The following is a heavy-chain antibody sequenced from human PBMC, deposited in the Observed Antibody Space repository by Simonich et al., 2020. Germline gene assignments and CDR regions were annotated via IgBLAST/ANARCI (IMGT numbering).Heavy chain of an antibody. CDR3: ARWIAVAGTGAYGMDV. V-gene: IGHV3-21*01. D-gene: IGHD6-19*01. CDR1: GFTFSSYS. CDR2: ISSSSSYI. Sequence: EVQLVESGGGLFKPGGSLRLSCAASGFTFSSYSMNWVRQAPGKGLEWVSSISSSSSYIYYADSVKGRFTISRKNAKNSLYRQMNSLRAEDTAVYYCARWIAVAGTGAYGMDVWGQGTTVTVSS. J-gene: IGHJ6*02.